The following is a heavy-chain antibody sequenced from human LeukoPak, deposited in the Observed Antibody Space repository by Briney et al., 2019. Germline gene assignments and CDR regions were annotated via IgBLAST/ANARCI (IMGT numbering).Heavy chain of an antibody. Sequence: SETLSLTCTVSGGSISSGSHYWSWIRRPAGKGLEWIGRIYATGSTIYNPSLKSRVTISVDTSKNQFSLKVSSVTAADTALYYCARDVVGLDADPDAFDIWGQGTMVTVSS. D-gene: IGHD3/OR15-3a*01. J-gene: IGHJ3*02. V-gene: IGHV4-61*02. CDR1: GGSISSGSHY. CDR2: IYATGST. CDR3: ARDVVGLDADPDAFDI.